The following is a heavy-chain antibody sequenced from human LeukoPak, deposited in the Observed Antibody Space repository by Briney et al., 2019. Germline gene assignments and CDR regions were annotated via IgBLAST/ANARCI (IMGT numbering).Heavy chain of an antibody. CDR3: ASSSQFWSGYRVPYFDY. CDR1: GGSISSYY. D-gene: IGHD3-3*01. V-gene: IGHV4-59*01. Sequence: SETLSLTCTVSGGSISSYYWSWIRQPPGKGLEWIGYIYYSGSTNYNPSLKSRVTISVDTSKNQFSLKLSSVTAADTAVYYHASSSQFWSGYRVPYFDYWGQGTLVTVSS. J-gene: IGHJ4*02. CDR2: IYYSGST.